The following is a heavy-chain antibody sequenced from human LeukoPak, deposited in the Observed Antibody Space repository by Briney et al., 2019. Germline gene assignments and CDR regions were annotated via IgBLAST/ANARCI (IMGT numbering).Heavy chain of an antibody. J-gene: IGHJ6*02. CDR1: GFTFSSYS. Sequence: KSGGSLRLSCAASGFTFSSYSMNWVRQAPGKGLEWVSSISSSSSYIYYADSVKGRFTISRDNAKNSLYLQMNSLRAEDTAVYYCARDQDVDTAMVYYYYGMDVWGQGTTVTVSS. CDR2: ISSSSSYI. CDR3: ARDQDVDTAMVYYYYGMDV. D-gene: IGHD5-18*01. V-gene: IGHV3-21*01.